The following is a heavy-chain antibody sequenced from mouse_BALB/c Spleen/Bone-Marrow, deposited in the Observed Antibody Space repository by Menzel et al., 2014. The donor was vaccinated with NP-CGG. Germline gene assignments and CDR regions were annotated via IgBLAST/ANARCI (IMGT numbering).Heavy chain of an antibody. J-gene: IGHJ1*01. V-gene: IGHV1-69*02. CDR2: IYPSDSYA. CDR3: TRGRYAPFYCYFDV. CDR1: GYPFTSYW. Sequence: VQLQQPGAALVRPGASVKLSCKASGYPFTSYWINWVKQRPGQGLEWIGNIYPSDSYANYNQEFKDKATLTVDKSSSTAYMQLSSPTSEDYAVYYCTRGRYAPFYCYFDVWGGGTPVTVSS. D-gene: IGHD2-14*01.